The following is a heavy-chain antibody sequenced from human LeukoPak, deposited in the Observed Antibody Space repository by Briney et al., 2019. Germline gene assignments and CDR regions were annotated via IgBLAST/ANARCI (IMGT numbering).Heavy chain of an antibody. D-gene: IGHD3-9*01. V-gene: IGHV3-66*01. CDR3: AKVRAKFDITTWQAFDY. CDR1: GFTVSSNY. J-gene: IGHJ4*02. Sequence: GGSLRLSCAASGFTVSSNYMSWVRQAPGKGLERVSVIYSGGSTYYADSVKGRITISRDDSKNTLYLQMNSLRAEDTAVYYCAKVRAKFDITTWQAFDYWGQGTLVTVSS. CDR2: IYSGGST.